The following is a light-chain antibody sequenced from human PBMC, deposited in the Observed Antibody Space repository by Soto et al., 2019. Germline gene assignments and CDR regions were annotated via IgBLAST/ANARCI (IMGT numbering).Light chain of an antibody. CDR2: DAS. CDR3: QQYENPLLT. J-gene: IGKJ4*01. V-gene: IGKV1-33*01. CDR1: QDISNY. Sequence: DIQMTQSPSSLSASVGDRVTITCQASQDISNYLNLYQQKPGKAPKLLIYDASNLETGVPSRFSGSISGTDFTFTISGLQPEDTATYYCQQYENPLLTFGGGTKVEIK.